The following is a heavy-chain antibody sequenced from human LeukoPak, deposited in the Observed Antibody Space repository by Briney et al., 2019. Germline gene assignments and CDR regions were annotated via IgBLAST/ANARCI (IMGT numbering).Heavy chain of an antibody. CDR2: ISGSGGST. Sequence: PGGSLRLFCAASGFTFSSYAMSWVRQAPGKGLEWVSAISGSGGSTYYADSVKGRFTISRDNSKNTLYLQMNSLRAEDTAVYYCAKDSGSYSYYYYGMDVWGQGTTVTVSS. CDR3: AKDSGSYSYYYYGMDV. CDR1: GFTFSSYA. D-gene: IGHD1-26*01. J-gene: IGHJ6*02. V-gene: IGHV3-23*01.